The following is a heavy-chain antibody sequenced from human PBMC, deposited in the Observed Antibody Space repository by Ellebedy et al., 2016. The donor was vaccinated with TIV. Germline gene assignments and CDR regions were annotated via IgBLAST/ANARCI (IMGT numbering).Heavy chain of an antibody. CDR1: GFTLSSHS. CDR2: INSDGTAT. J-gene: IGHJ4*02. D-gene: IGHD1-1*01. CDR3: ARGAGTGAWLIDS. V-gene: IGHV3-48*04. Sequence: GGSLRLXCVASGFTLSSHSMNWVRQFPGKGLECVSFINSDGTATHYADSVKGRFTVSRDNAKNSLYLQMNSLRAEDTALYYCARGAGTGAWLIDSWGQGTLVTVSS.